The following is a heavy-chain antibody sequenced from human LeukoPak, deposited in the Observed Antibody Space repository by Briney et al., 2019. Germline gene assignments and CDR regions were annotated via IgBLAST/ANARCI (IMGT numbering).Heavy chain of an antibody. CDR2: IYTSGST. V-gene: IGHV4-61*02. J-gene: IGHJ4*02. D-gene: IGHD2-2*01. CDR3: ARDLVRYCSSTSCYRSRNYFDY. Sequence: PSQTLSLTCTVSGGSISSGSYYWSWIRQPAGKGLEWIGRIYTSGSTNYNPSLKSRVTISVDTSKNQFSLKLSSVTAADTAVYYCARDLVRYCSSTSCYRSRNYFDYWGQGTLVTVSS. CDR1: GGSISSGSYY.